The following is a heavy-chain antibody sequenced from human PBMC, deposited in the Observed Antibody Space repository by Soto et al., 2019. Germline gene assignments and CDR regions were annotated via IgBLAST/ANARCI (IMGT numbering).Heavy chain of an antibody. Sequence: PSETLSLTCTVSGGSISSYYWSWIRQPPGKGLEWIGYIYYSGSTNYNPSLKSRVTISVDTSKNQFSLKLSSVTAADTAVYYCARLQYTVVTALDIWGQGTMVTVSS. D-gene: IGHD2-15*01. CDR3: ARLQYTVVTALDI. CDR1: GGSISSYY. CDR2: IYYSGST. V-gene: IGHV4-59*01. J-gene: IGHJ3*02.